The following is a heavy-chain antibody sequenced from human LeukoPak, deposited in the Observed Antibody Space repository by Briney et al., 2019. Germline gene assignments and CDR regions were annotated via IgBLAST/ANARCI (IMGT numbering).Heavy chain of an antibody. D-gene: IGHD2-21*02. CDR3: ARGGYCGGDCYFYY. Sequence: SETLSLTCTVSGDSINSTSYYWGWIRQPPGKGLEWIGSIYYSGSTYYNPSLKSRVTISVDTSKNQFSLKLSSVTAADTAVYYCARGGYCGGDCYFYYWGQGTLVTVSS. J-gene: IGHJ4*02. V-gene: IGHV4-39*07. CDR2: IYYSGST. CDR1: GDSINSTSYY.